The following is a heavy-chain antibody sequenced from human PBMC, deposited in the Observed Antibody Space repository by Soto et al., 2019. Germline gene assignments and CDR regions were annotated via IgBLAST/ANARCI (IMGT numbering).Heavy chain of an antibody. J-gene: IGHJ4*02. CDR2: IYYSGST. Sequence: QGQLQESGPGLVKPSQTLSLTCTVSGGSISSGDYYWSWIRPPPGKGLEWIGYIYYSGSTYYNPSLKSRVTISVDTSKNQFSLNLSSVTAADTAVYYCARDSYDSTGYSFDYWGQGTLVTVSS. CDR3: ARDSYDSTGYSFDY. V-gene: IGHV4-30-4*01. CDR1: GGSISSGDYY. D-gene: IGHD3-22*01.